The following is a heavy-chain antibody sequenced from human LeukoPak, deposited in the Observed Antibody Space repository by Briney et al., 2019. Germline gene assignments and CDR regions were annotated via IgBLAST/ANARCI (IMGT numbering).Heavy chain of an antibody. J-gene: IGHJ4*02. CDR1: GGSFSGYY. CDR3: ARGSDSMVRGVIRYFDY. V-gene: IGHV4-34*01. Sequence: SETLSLTCAVYGGSFSGYYWSWIRQPPGKGLEWIGEINHSGSTNYNPSLKSRVTISVDTSKNQFSLKLSSVTAADTAVYCCARGSDSMVRGVIRYFDYWGQGTLVTVSS. D-gene: IGHD3-10*01. CDR2: INHSGST.